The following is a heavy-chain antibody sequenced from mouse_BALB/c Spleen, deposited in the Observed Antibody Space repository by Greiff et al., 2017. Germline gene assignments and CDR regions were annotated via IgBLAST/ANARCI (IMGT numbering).Heavy chain of an antibody. CDR3: AIPYYYGSSFYAMDY. CDR2: IYPYNGGT. CDR1: GYTFTDYN. D-gene: IGHD1-1*01. V-gene: IGHV1S29*02. J-gene: IGHJ4*01. Sequence: VQLQQSGPELVKPGASVKISCKASGYTFTDYNMHWVKQSHGKSLEWIGYIYPYNGGTGYNQKFKSKATLTVDNSSSTAYMELRSLTSEDSAVYYCAIPYYYGSSFYAMDYWGQGTSVTVSS.